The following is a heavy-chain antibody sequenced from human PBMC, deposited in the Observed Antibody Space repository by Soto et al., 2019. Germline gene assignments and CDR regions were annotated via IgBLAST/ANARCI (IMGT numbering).Heavy chain of an antibody. Sequence: QVHLVQSGAEVKKPGASVKVSCQASGYAFTTYGTTWVRQAPGQGIERRGWISAHNGNTINAQRLQGRVTVTSATSTSTAYMELRSLRSDDTAVYSCARGRYGDYWGQRALVTVSS. J-gene: IGHJ4*02. CDR2: ISAHNGNT. CDR3: ARGRYGDY. V-gene: IGHV1-18*01. CDR1: GYAFTTYG. D-gene: IGHD1-1*01.